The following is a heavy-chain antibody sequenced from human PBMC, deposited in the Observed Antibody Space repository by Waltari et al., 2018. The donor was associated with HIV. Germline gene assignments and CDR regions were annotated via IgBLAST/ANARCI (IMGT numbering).Heavy chain of an antibody. CDR3: ATGGGTTSIQLYDLDV. D-gene: IGHD1-26*01. Sequence: QVQLIQSGAEVKKPGASVKVHCKVFGYPLPELSMPWVRQAPGKGLEWMGGFDPEDDETIYAQKFQGRVTMTEDTSTDSAYMELSSLTSEDTAVYYCATGGGTTSIQLYDLDVWGQGTTVTVSS. J-gene: IGHJ6*02. CDR1: GYPLPELS. V-gene: IGHV1-24*01. CDR2: FDPEDDET.